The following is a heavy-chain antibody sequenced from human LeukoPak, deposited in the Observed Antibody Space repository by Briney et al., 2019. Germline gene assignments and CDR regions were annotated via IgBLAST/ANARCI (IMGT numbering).Heavy chain of an antibody. V-gene: IGHV3-23*05. D-gene: IGHD3-22*01. CDR3: ARGGRYYYDSSGYYSQSAFDI. CDR1: GFTFSAYA. J-gene: IGHJ3*02. Sequence: PGGSLRLSCEASGFTFSAYAMTWVRQAPGKGLEWVSSIGSDNKPHYSESVKGRFTISRHNSKNTLYLQMNSLRAEDTAVYYCARGGRYYYDSSGYYSQSAFDIWGQGTMVTVSS. CDR2: IGSDNKP.